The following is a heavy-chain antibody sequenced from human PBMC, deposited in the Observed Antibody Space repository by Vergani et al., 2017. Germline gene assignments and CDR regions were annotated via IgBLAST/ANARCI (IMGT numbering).Heavy chain of an antibody. CDR3: AMVYSSSWYAFDD. V-gene: IGHV4-39*07. D-gene: IGHD6-13*01. Sequence: QLQLQESGPGLVKPSETLSLTCTVPGGPISSSSYYWGWIRQPPGKGLEWIGSIYYSGSTYYNPSLKSRVTISVDTSKNQFSLKLSSVTAADTAVYYCAMVYSSSWYAFDDWGQGTLVTVSS. CDR2: IYYSGST. CDR1: GGPISSSSYY. J-gene: IGHJ4*02.